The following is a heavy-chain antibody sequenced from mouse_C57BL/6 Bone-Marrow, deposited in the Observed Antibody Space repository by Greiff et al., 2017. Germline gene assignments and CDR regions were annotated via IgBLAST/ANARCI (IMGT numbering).Heavy chain of an antibody. CDR2: IDPENGDT. CDR3: TTADYYGSSSGY. V-gene: IGHV14-4*01. D-gene: IGHD1-1*01. CDR1: GFNIKDDY. J-gene: IGHJ2*01. Sequence: VQLKQSGAELVRPGASVKLSCTASGFNIKDDYMHWVKQRPEQGLEWIGWIDPENGDTAYASKFQGKATITADTSSNTAYLQLSSLTSEDTAVYYCTTADYYGSSSGYWGQGTTLTVSS.